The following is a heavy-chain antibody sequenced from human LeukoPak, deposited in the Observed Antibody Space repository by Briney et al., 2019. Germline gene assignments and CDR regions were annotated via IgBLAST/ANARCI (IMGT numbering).Heavy chain of an antibody. Sequence: SETLSLTCTVSGGSISSSDYYWGWIRQPPGKGLEWIGEINHSGSTNYNPSLKSRVTISVDTSKNQFSLKVSSVTAADTAVYYCARGGDGYNYYYCGMDVWGLGTTVTVSS. CDR1: GGSISSSDYY. D-gene: IGHD5-24*01. CDR2: INHSGST. CDR3: ARGGDGYNYYYCGMDV. V-gene: IGHV4-39*07. J-gene: IGHJ6*02.